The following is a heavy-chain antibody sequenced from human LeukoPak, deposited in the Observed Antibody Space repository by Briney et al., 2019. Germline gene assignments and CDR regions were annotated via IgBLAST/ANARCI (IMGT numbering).Heavy chain of an antibody. Sequence: ASVKVSCKASGYTFTSYAISWVRQAPGQGPEWMGWISGHSTNRKTAQKFQGRVTMTTDTSTSTATMELRSLRSDDTAVYYCARSYDIFHFYMDVWGEGTTVTVSS. D-gene: IGHD3-9*01. V-gene: IGHV1-18*01. CDR1: GYTFTSYA. J-gene: IGHJ6*03. CDR3: ARSYDIFHFYMDV. CDR2: ISGHSTNR.